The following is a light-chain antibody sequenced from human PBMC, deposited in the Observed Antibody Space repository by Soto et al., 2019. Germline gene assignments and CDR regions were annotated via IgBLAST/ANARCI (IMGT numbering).Light chain of an antibody. CDR1: QSISSW. CDR3: QQYNSYSWT. V-gene: IGKV1-5*03. J-gene: IGKJ1*01. Sequence: DIQITQSPSTLSASVGGRVTIPCRASQSISSWLAWYQQKPGKAPKLLIYKASSLESGVPSRFSGSGSGTEFTLTISSLQPDDFATYYCQQYNSYSWTFGQGTKVDIK. CDR2: KAS.